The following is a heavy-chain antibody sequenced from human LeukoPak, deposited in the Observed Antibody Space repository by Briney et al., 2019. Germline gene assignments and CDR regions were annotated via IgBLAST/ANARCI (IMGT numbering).Heavy chain of an antibody. CDR1: GFTFSSYS. J-gene: IGHJ5*02. V-gene: IGHV3-48*01. CDR2: ISSSSSTI. Sequence: PGGSLRLSCAASGFTFSSYSMNWVRQAPGKGLEWVSYISSSSSTIYYADSVKGRFTISRDNAKDSLYLQMNSLRAEDTAVYYCAKHATPTGTYYYYTWGQGTLVTVSS. CDR3: AKHATPTGTYYYYT. D-gene: IGHD3-22*01.